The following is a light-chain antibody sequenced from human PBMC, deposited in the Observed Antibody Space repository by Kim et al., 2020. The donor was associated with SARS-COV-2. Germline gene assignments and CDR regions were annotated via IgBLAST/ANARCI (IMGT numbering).Light chain of an antibody. Sequence: PDNTASTTCHGNALPKHNAYWFQQKPGKAPVVLIYEDTERPSGIPERFSGSTSGTTVTLTISAVQAEDEADYYCQSADSSDTFWVFGGGTQLTVL. CDR3: QSADSSDTFWV. CDR1: ALPKHN. J-gene: IGLJ3*02. CDR2: EDT. V-gene: IGLV3-25*03.